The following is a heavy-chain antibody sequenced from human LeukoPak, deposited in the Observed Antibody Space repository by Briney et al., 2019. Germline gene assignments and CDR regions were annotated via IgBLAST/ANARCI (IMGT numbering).Heavy chain of an antibody. V-gene: IGHV3-30-3*01. J-gene: IGHJ4*02. CDR1: GFTFSSYA. CDR2: ISYDGSNK. CDR3: ASAVVPAAILTFDY. D-gene: IGHD2-2*02. Sequence: GGSLRLSCAASGFTFSSYAMHWVRQAPGKGLEWVAVISYDGSNKYYADSVKGRFTISRDNSKNTLYLQMNSLRAEDTAVYYCASAVVPAAILTFDYWGQGTLVTVSS.